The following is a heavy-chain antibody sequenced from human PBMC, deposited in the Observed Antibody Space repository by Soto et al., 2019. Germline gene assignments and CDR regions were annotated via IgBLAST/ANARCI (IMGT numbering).Heavy chain of an antibody. J-gene: IGHJ5*02. Sequence: EVQLVESGGGLVQPGGSLKLSCAASGFSFSDSAMHWVRQASGKGLEWVGRIGSKGQNYATTYAASVKGRFIISTDESKTTADLQMNSLKTEDTAVYYCTKYSGTSSAPAALGQGTLVTVSS. V-gene: IGHV3-73*02. CDR2: IGSKGQNYAT. D-gene: IGHD1-26*01. CDR3: TKYSGTSSAPAA. CDR1: GFSFSDSA.